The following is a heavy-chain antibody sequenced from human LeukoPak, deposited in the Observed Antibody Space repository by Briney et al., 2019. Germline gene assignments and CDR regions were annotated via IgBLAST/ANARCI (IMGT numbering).Heavy chain of an antibody. Sequence: GGSLRLSCAASGFTFNKAWMSWVRLAPGKGLEWVGRIKNKGDGGTTDYAAPVKGRFTVSRDDSKSTLYLQMNSLKTEDTAVYYCTTSGTPFEYWGQGTLVTVYS. V-gene: IGHV3-15*01. D-gene: IGHD3-10*01. CDR1: GFTFNKAW. CDR2: IKNKGDGGTT. CDR3: TTSGTPFEY. J-gene: IGHJ4*02.